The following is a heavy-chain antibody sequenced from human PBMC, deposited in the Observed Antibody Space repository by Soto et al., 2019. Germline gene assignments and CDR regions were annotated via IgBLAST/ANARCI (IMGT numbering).Heavy chain of an antibody. V-gene: IGHV4-59*02. CDR3: TRHAIIPKLRYGMDV. J-gene: IGHJ6*02. CDR2: IFCAGTT. D-gene: IGHD2-15*01. CDR1: GGSVSGYD. Sequence: SETLSLTCTVSGGSVSGYDWSWIRQPPGKGLEWLGYIFCAGTTLYNPSVKSRVSITVDTSKNQFSLKLSSVTAADTAVYYCTRHAIIPKLRYGMDVWGQGTTVTVSS.